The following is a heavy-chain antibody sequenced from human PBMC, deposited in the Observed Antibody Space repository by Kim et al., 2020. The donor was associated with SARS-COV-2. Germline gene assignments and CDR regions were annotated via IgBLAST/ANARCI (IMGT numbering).Heavy chain of an antibody. V-gene: IGHV3-30*07. D-gene: IGHD3-10*01. CDR3: ARNYYGSGSYYTNDAFDI. Sequence: GRFTISRDNSKNTLYLQMNSLRAEDTAVYYCARNYYGSGSYYTNDAFDIWGQGTMVTVSS. J-gene: IGHJ3*02.